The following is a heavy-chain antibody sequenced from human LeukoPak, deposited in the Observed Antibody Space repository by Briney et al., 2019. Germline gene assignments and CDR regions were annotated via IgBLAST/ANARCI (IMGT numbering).Heavy chain of an antibody. CDR1: GGSFSGYY. CDR3: ARASYTVTSYYYYYMDV. V-gene: IGHV4-38-2*01. CDR2: IYHSGST. Sequence: TSETLSLTCAVYGGSFSGYYWGWIRQPPGKGLEWIGSIYHSGSTYYNPSLKSRVTISVDTSKNQFSLKLSSVTAADTAVYYCARASYTVTSYYYYYMDVWGKGTTVTVSS. J-gene: IGHJ6*03. D-gene: IGHD4-17*01.